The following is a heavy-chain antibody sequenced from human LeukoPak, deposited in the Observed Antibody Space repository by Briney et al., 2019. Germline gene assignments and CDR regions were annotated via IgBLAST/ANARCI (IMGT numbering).Heavy chain of an antibody. CDR1: GDSIRSYY. D-gene: IGHD6-19*01. CDR3: ARDTGSSGWSTLIDN. CDR2: ISASGST. Sequence: PSETLSLTCTVSGDSIRSYYWIWMRQPAGKGLEWIGRISASGSTNYNPSLKSRVTMSVDTSKNQFSLNLSSVPAADTAVYYCARDTGSSGWSTLIDNWGQGTLVTVSS. J-gene: IGHJ4*02. V-gene: IGHV4-4*07.